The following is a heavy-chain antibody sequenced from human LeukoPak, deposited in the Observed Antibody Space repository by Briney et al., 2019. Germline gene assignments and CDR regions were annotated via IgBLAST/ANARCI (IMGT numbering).Heavy chain of an antibody. D-gene: IGHD2-15*01. Sequence: ASVKVSCKASGYIFTSYGISWVRQAPGQGLEWMGWISAYNGNTNYAQKLQGRVTMTTDTSRSTAYMELSRLRSDDTAVYYCARDCGSCASMLDAFDIWGQGTMVTVSS. V-gene: IGHV1-18*01. CDR3: ARDCGSCASMLDAFDI. CDR2: ISAYNGNT. CDR1: GYIFTSYG. J-gene: IGHJ3*02.